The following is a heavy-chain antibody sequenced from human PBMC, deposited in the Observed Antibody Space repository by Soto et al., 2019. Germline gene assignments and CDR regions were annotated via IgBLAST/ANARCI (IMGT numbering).Heavy chain of an antibody. CDR1: GGSFSGYF. CDR3: ARGRLHLGELSFNYLDF. CDR2: INHSGST. Sequence: SETLCLTCAVYGGSFSGYFWSWIRQPPGKGLEWIGEINHSGSTNYIPSLKSRVTISVDTSKNQFSLKLSSVTAADTAVYYCARGRLHLGELSFNYLDFWGQGTLVTVSS. D-gene: IGHD3-16*02. V-gene: IGHV4-34*01. J-gene: IGHJ4*02.